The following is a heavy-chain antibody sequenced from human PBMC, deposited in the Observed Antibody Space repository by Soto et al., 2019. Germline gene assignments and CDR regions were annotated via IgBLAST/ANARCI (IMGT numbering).Heavy chain of an antibody. CDR2: IYSGGST. Sequence: EVQLVESGGGLVQPGGSLRLSCAASGFTVSTKYMSWIRQAPGKGLEWVSVIYSGGSTFYADSVRGRFTISRDNSNNTVNLQMNSLRAEDTAVYYCARDPWAADYLGQGTLVTVSS. CDR1: GFTVSTKY. V-gene: IGHV3-66*01. D-gene: IGHD3-16*01. J-gene: IGHJ4*02. CDR3: ARDPWAADY.